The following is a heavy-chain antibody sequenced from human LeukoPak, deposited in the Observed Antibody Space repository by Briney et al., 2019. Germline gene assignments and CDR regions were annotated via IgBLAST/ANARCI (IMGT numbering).Heavy chain of an antibody. V-gene: IGHV1-46*01. D-gene: IGHD3-10*01. CDR3: ARDKGAGSDYYYYGMDV. CDR1: GYTFTSYY. J-gene: IGHJ6*02. Sequence: EASVKVSCKAPGYTFTSYYMHWVRQAPGQGLEWMGIINPSGGSTSYAQKFQGRVTMTRDTSTSTVYMELSSLRSEDTAVYYCARDKGAGSDYYYYGMDVWGQGTTVTVSS. CDR2: INPSGGST.